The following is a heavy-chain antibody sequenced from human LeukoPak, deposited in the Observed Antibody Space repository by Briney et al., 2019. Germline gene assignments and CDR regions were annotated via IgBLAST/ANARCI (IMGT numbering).Heavy chain of an antibody. D-gene: IGHD7-27*01. J-gene: IGHJ3*01. CDR2: ITPGSGNI. CDR1: GFAFNTFT. CDR3: ARDLLTGDPKEAFDV. V-gene: IGHV3-48*02. Sequence: GGSLRLSCAASGFAFNTFTMHWARQAPGKGLEWVSSITPGSGNIYYADSVRGRFSISRDNAKNSLYLQMDSLRDEDTAVYYCARDLLTGDPKEAFDVWGQGTFISVSS.